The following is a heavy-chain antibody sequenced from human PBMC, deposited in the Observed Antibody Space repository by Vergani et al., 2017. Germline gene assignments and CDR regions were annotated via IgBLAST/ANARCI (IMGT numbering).Heavy chain of an antibody. Sequence: QVQLVQSGAEVKKPGASVKVSCKASGYTFTSYGISWVRQAPGQGLEWMGWISAYNGNTNYAQKFQGRVTMTRDTSTSTVYMELSSLRSEDTAVYYCARGTFGYCSSTSCYFNNWYFDLWGRGTLVTVSS. J-gene: IGHJ2*01. CDR2: ISAYNGNT. CDR1: GYTFTSYG. D-gene: IGHD2-2*03. CDR3: ARGTFGYCSSTSCYFNNWYFDL. V-gene: IGHV1-18*04.